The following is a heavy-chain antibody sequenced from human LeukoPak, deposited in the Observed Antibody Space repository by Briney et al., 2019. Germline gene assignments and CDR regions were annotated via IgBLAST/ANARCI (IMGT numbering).Heavy chain of an antibody. Sequence: GGSLRLSCAASGFTLSSYAMSWVRQAPGKGLEWVSAISGSGGSTYYADSVKGRFTISRDNSKNTLYLQMNSLRAEDTAVYYCVPKPQQWLAPSSFDYWGQGTLVTVSS. CDR1: GFTLSSYA. CDR2: ISGSGGST. D-gene: IGHD6-19*01. J-gene: IGHJ4*02. CDR3: VPKPQQWLAPSSFDY. V-gene: IGHV3-23*01.